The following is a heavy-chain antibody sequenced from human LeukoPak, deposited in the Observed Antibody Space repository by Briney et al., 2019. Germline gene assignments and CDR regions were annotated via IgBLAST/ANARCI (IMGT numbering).Heavy chain of an antibody. Sequence: ASVKVSCKASGYTFTAYYMHWVRQAPGQGPEWMGWINPNSGGTKYAQNFQDRVTMTRDTSISTAYMELSRLRSDDTAVYYCARAFYNWNSNWFDPWGQGTLVTVSS. CDR1: GYTFTAYY. V-gene: IGHV1-2*02. CDR3: ARAFYNWNSNWFDP. J-gene: IGHJ5*02. D-gene: IGHD1-7*01. CDR2: INPNSGGT.